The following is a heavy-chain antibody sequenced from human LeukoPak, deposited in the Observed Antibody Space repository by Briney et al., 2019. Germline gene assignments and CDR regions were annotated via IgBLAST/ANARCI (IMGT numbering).Heavy chain of an antibody. CDR3: TRDTGCPGGTCYSFYDY. CDR1: GFTFSNYW. D-gene: IGHD2-15*01. CDR2: IKQDGTEK. J-gene: IGHJ4*02. V-gene: IGHV3-7*01. Sequence: QPGGSLRLSCAASGFTFSNYWMTWVRQAPGKGLERVANIKQDGTEKYYVDSVKGRFTISRDNAENSLYLQMNSLRAEDTAVYYCTRDTGCPGGTCYSFYDYWGQGTLVTVSS.